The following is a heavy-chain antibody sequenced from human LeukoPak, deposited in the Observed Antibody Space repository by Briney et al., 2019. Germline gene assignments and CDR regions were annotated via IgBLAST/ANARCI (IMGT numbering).Heavy chain of an antibody. V-gene: IGHV3-23*01. J-gene: IGHJ4*02. CDR1: GFSFSSHG. CDR2: IIGGAGST. CDR3: EHGAMYQLDY. D-gene: IGHD2-2*01. Sequence: GGSLRLSCAASGFSFSSHGMSWVCQAPGKGLEWVSGIIGGAGSTYYADSVKGRFTISGDNSKNTLFLQMNSLRAEDTAVYYCEHGAMYQLDYWGRGTLVTVSS.